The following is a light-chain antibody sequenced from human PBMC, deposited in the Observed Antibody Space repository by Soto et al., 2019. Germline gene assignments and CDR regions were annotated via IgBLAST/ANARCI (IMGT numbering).Light chain of an antibody. J-gene: IGKJ1*01. Sequence: IHRTQSPSSLSASVGDRVTITCRASQSISSYLNWYQQKPGKAPKLLIYAASSLQSGVPSRFSGSGSGTDFTLTISSLQPEDFATYYCQQSYSTPRTFGQGTKVDIK. CDR1: QSISSY. V-gene: IGKV1-39*01. CDR2: AAS. CDR3: QQSYSTPRT.